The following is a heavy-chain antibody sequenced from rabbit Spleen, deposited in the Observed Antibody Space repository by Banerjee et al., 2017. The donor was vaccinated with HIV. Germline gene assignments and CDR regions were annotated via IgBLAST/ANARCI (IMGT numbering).Heavy chain of an antibody. CDR1: GFSFNSGSGFSFNSGYD. Sequence: QSLEESGGGLVKPGASLTLTCTASGFSFNSGSGFSFNSGYDVCWVRQAPGKGLEWIACIYTGSSGNTHYASWAKGRFTISKTSSTTVTLRVASLAAADTATYFCARGSATMTMVITGFYFSLWGQGTLVTVS. D-gene: IGHD2-1*01. CDR3: ARGSATMTMVITGFYFSL. V-gene: IGHV1S40*01. CDR2: IYTGSSGNT. J-gene: IGHJ4*01.